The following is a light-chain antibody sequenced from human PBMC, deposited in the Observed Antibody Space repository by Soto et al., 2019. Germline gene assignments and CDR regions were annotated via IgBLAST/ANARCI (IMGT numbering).Light chain of an antibody. CDR3: QVWDRSSDVV. V-gene: IGLV3-21*02. J-gene: IGLJ2*01. CDR1: NIGGKS. Sequence: SYEMTHPPAVSMAPGQTSTIPFGGSNIGGKSVHWYRQRPDQAPVLVLYDDRDRPSGIPERLSGSNSGDTATLTISRVEAGDEADYYCQVWDRSSDVVFGGWNKVTVL. CDR2: DDR.